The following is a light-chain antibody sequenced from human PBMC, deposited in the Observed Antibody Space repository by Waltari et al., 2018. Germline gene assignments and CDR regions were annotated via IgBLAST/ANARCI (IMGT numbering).Light chain of an antibody. CDR1: KSVLYSSNNKNY. CDR2: WAS. Sequence: DIVMTQSPDSLAVSLGERATVNCKSSKSVLYSSNNKNYLAWYQQKPGQPPKLHIYWASTRESGVPDLFSGSGSGTDFTLTISSLQAEDVAVYYCQQYYSTPPTFGQGTKVEIK. CDR3: QQYYSTPPT. V-gene: IGKV4-1*01. J-gene: IGKJ1*01.